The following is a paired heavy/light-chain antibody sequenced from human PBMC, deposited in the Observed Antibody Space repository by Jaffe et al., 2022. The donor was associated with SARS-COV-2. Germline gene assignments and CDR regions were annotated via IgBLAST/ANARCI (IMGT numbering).Light chain of an antibody. CDR1: QTVLYSNNKNH. CDR3: QQYYSTPWT. CDR2: WAS. V-gene: IGKV4-1*01. Sequence: DIVMTQSPDSLAVSLGERATINCKSSQTVLYSNNKNHLAWYQQKPGQPPKLLIYWASTRESGVPDRFSGSGSGTDFTLTISSLQAEDVALYYCQQYYSTPWTFGQGTKVEIK. J-gene: IGKJ1*01.
Heavy chain of an antibody. CDR3: ARQGTAYNNWFDP. Sequence: QLQLQGSGPGLVKPSEALSLTCTVSGGSIASSPYYWGWIRQPPGKGLEWIGSLYYRGTTYYNPSLKSRVTMSVDTSNNQFSLNLSSVTAADTAVYYCARQGTAYNNWFDPWGQGTLVTVSS. CDR1: GGSIASSPYY. J-gene: IGHJ5*02. CDR2: LYYRGTT. D-gene: IGHD6-13*01. V-gene: IGHV4-39*01.